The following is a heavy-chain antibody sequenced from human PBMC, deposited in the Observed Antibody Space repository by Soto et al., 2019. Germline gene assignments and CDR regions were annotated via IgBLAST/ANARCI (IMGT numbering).Heavy chain of an antibody. CDR2: IYYSGST. Sequence: QVQLQESGPGLVKPSQTLSLTCTVSGGSISSGGYYWSWIRQHPGKGLEWIWYIYYSGSTYYNPSLKSRVTISVDTSKNQFSLKLSSVTAADTAVYYCARDYCSGGNCLYDYFDYWGQGTLVTVSS. CDR3: ARDYCSGGNCLYDYFDY. V-gene: IGHV4-31*03. J-gene: IGHJ4*02. CDR1: GGSISSGGYY. D-gene: IGHD2-15*01.